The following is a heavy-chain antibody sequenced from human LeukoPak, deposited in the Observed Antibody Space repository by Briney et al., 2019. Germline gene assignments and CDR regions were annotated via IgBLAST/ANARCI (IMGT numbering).Heavy chain of an antibody. D-gene: IGHD6-25*01. CDR1: GYTFTGYY. J-gene: IGHJ6*03. CDR2: INPNSGGT. Sequence: ASVKVSCKASGYTFTGYYTHWVRQAPGQGLEWMGWINPNSGGTNYAQKFQGRVTMTRDTSISTAYMELSRLRSDDTAVYYCARVGIATGYYYYMDVWGKGTTVTVSS. V-gene: IGHV1-2*02. CDR3: ARVGIATGYYYYMDV.